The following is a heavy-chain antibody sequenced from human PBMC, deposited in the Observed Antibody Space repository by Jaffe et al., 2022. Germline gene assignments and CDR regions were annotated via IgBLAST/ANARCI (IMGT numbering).Heavy chain of an antibody. CDR1: GGSFSGYY. V-gene: IGHV4-34*01. D-gene: IGHD6-6*01. Sequence: QVQLQQWGAGLLKPSETLSLTCAVYGGSFSGYYWSWIRQPPGKGLEWIGEINHSGSTNYNPSLKSRVTISVDTSKNQFSLKLSSVTAADTAVYYCAGWGAAPTYYYYYMDVWGKGTTVTVSS. CDR2: INHSGST. CDR3: AGWGAAPTYYYYYMDV. J-gene: IGHJ6*03.